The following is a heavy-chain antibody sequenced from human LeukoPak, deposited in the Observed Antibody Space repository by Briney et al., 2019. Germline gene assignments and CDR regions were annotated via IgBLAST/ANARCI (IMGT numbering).Heavy chain of an antibody. V-gene: IGHV3-23*01. CDR2: ISGSGGTT. CDR3: AKERSDYDFWSGYTPDAFDI. D-gene: IGHD3-3*01. Sequence: GGSLRLSCAASGFTFSSYAMSWVRQAPGKGLEWVSAISGSGGTTYYADSVKGRFTISRDNSKNTLYLQMNSLRAEDTAVYYCAKERSDYDFWSGYTPDAFDIWGQGTMVTVSS. J-gene: IGHJ3*02. CDR1: GFTFSSYA.